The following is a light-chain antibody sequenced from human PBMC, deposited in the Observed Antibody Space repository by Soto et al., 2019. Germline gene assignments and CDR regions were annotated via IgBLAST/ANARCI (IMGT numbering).Light chain of an antibody. CDR3: CSYAGSYTFYV. J-gene: IGLJ1*01. V-gene: IGLV2-11*01. CDR2: DVS. CDR1: SSDVGGYNY. Sequence: QSAWTQPRSVSGSPGQSVTISCTGTSSDVGGYNYVSWYQQHPGKAPKLMIYDVSKRPSGVPDRFSGSKSGNTASLTISGLQAEDEADYYCCSYAGSYTFYVFGTGTKVTVL.